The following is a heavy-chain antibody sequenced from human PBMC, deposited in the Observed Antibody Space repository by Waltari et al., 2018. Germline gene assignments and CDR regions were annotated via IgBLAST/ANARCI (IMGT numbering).Heavy chain of an antibody. D-gene: IGHD6-19*01. CDR2: ISYDGSNK. CDR1: GFTFSSYA. J-gene: IGHJ4*02. CDR3: ARDTAPSEAFDY. Sequence: QVQLVESGGGVVQPGRSLRLSCAASGFTFSSYAMHWVRQAPGKGLEWVAVISYDGSNKYYADSVKGRFTISRDNSKNTLYLQMNSLRAEDTAVYYCARDTAPSEAFDYWDQGTLVTVSS. V-gene: IGHV3-30-3*01.